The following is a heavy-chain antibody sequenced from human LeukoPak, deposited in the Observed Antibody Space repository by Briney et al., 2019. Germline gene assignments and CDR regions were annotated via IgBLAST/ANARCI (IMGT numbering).Heavy chain of an antibody. J-gene: IGHJ4*02. Sequence: PGGSLRLSCSASGFTFSSYAMHWVRQAPGKGLEYVSAISSNGGSTYYADSVKGRFTISRDNSKNTLCLQMSSLRAEDTAVYYCVKDETYYGSGSYYNGFDYWGQGTLVTVSS. D-gene: IGHD3-10*01. CDR2: ISSNGGST. CDR3: VKDETYYGSGSYYNGFDY. V-gene: IGHV3-64D*06. CDR1: GFTFSSYA.